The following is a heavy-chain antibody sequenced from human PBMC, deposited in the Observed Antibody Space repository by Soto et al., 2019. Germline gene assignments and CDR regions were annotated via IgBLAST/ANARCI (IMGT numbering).Heavy chain of an antibody. J-gene: IGHJ4*02. CDR2: ISAYNGNT. Sequence: ASVKVSCKASGYTFTSYGISWVRQAPGQGLEWMGWISAYNGNTNYTQKLQGRVTMTTDTSTSTAYMELRSLRSDDTSVYYCARDEMWSAPSYGFYWGQGTLVTVSS. CDR3: ARDEMWSAPSYGFY. CDR1: GYTFTSYG. D-gene: IGHD5-18*01. V-gene: IGHV1-18*01.